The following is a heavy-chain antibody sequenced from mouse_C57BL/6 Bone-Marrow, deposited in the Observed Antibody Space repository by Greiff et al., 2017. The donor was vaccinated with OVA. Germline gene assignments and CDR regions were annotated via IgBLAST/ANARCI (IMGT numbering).Heavy chain of an antibody. J-gene: IGHJ3*01. CDR3: AIKTAQATWRFAY. V-gene: IGHV5-6*01. D-gene: IGHD3-2*02. CDR2: ISSGGSYT. CDR1: GFTFSSYG. Sequence: DVQLVESGGDLVKPGGSLKLSCAASGFTFSSYGMSWVRQTPDKRLEWVATISSGGSYTYYPDSVKGRFTISRDNAKNTLYLQMSSLKSEDTAMYYCAIKTAQATWRFAYWGQGTLVTVSA.